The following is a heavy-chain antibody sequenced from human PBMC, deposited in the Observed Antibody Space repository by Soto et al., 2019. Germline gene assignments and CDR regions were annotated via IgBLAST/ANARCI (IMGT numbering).Heavy chain of an antibody. CDR1: GFTFSDYY. J-gene: IGHJ5*02. CDR3: VRVKEVVVAATSAPNWFDP. Sequence: PGGSLRLSCAASGFTFSDYYMSWIRQAPGEGLEWVSYISSSGSTIYYADSVKGRFTISRDNAKNSLYLQMNSLRAEDTAVYYCVRVKEVVVAATSAPNWFDPWGQGTLVTVSS. D-gene: IGHD2-15*01. V-gene: IGHV3-11*01. CDR2: ISSSGSTI.